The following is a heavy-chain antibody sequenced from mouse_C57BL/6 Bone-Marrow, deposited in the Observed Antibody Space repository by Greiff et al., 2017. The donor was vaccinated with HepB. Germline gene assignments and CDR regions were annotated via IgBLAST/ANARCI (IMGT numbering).Heavy chain of an antibody. D-gene: IGHD1-1*01. CDR1: GYAFSSYW. CDR2: IYPGDGDT. V-gene: IGHV1-80*01. J-gene: IGHJ3*01. CDR3: VITTVTAY. Sequence: QVQLQQSGAELVKPGASVKISCKASGYAFSSYWMNWVKQRPGKGLEWIGQIYPGDGDTNYNGKFKGKATLTADKSSSTVYMVLNSLTSEDPAVYYCVITTVTAYWGQGTLVTVSA.